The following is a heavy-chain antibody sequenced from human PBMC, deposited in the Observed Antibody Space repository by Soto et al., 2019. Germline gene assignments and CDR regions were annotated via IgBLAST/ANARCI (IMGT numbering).Heavy chain of an antibody. D-gene: IGHD3-10*01. CDR1: GGSISSSSYY. V-gene: IGHV4-39*01. CDR2: IYYSGST. CDR3: ARQPPLVGESRKNWFDP. J-gene: IGHJ5*02. Sequence: QLQLQESGPGLVKPSETLSLTCTVSGGSISSSSYYWGWIRQPPGKGLEWIGSIYYSGSTYYNPSLKSRVTISVDTSKNQFSLKLSSVTAADTAVYYCARQPPLVGESRKNWFDPWGQGTLVTVSS.